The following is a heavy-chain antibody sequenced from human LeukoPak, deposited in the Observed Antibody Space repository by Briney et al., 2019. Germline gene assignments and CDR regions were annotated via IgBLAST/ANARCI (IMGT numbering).Heavy chain of an antibody. CDR3: ARDELYCSGGSCYSSDY. V-gene: IGHV3-21*01. Sequence: PGGSLRLSCAASGFTFSSYSMNWVRQAPGKGLEWVSSISSSSSYIYYADSVKGRFTISRDNAKNSLYLQMNSLRAEDTAVYYCARDELYCSGGSCYSSDYWGQGTLVTASS. J-gene: IGHJ4*02. CDR1: GFTFSSYS. D-gene: IGHD2-15*01. CDR2: ISSSSSYI.